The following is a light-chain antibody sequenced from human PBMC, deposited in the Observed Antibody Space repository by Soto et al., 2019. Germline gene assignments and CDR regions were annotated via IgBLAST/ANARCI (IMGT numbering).Light chain of an antibody. Sequence: DVQMTQSPSTLSASIGDRVTITCRASQNIDQWLAWFQQKPGKAPKVLIYKASTLQSGVPSRFSASGSETEFTLTISSLQPDDFAPYYCQHYDGYSPWTFGQGTKVEI. V-gene: IGKV1-5*03. CDR3: QHYDGYSPWT. CDR1: QNIDQW. CDR2: KAS. J-gene: IGKJ1*01.